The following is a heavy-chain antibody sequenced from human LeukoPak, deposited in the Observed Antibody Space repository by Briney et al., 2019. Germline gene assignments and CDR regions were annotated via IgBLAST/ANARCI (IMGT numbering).Heavy chain of an antibody. CDR2: IYYSGST. CDR1: GGSISSHY. Sequence: PSETLSLTCTVSGGSISSHYWSWIRQPPGKGLEWIGYIYYSGSTNYNPSLKSRVTISVDTSKNQFSLKLSSVTAADTAVYYCARVTNKYYGSGSYHFDYWGQGTLITVSS. CDR3: ARVTNKYYGSGSYHFDY. D-gene: IGHD3-10*01. V-gene: IGHV4-59*11. J-gene: IGHJ4*02.